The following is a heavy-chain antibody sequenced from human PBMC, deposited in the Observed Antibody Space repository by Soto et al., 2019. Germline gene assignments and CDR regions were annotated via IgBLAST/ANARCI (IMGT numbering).Heavy chain of an antibody. CDR1: GYTFSNYV. D-gene: IGHD4-4*01. CDR3: ARPRSPLYRGRIDYNGFDY. V-gene: IGHV1-3*01. CDR2: INGDNGNT. Sequence: GASVKVSCKSSGYTFSNYVMHWVRQAPGQRPEWMGWINGDNGNTKYSQKFQGRVTITRDTSASTAYMELRSLTSADTAVYYCARPRSPLYRGRIDYNGFDYWGQGTLVTVSS. J-gene: IGHJ4*02.